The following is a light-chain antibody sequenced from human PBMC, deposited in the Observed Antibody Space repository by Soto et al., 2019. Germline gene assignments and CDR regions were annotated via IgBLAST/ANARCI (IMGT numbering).Light chain of an antibody. Sequence: QSVLTQSPSASASXGXXXXLTCTLSSGHSNYAIAWHQQQSEKGPRYLMKLNSDGSHSKGDGIPDRFSGSSSGAERYLTISSLQSEDEADYYCQTWGSGIVVFGGGTKLTVL. CDR3: QTWGSGIVV. J-gene: IGLJ2*01. CDR1: SGHSNYA. CDR2: LNSDGSH. V-gene: IGLV4-69*01.